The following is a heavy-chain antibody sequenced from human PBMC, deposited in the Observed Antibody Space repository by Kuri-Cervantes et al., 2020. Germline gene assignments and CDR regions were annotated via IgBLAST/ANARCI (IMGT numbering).Heavy chain of an antibody. CDR3: ASHMITFGGVIVADY. V-gene: IGHV4-39*01. CDR1: GGSISSTSYY. D-gene: IGHD3-16*02. Sequence: SETLSLTCTVSGGSISSTSYYWGWIRQPPGKGLEWIGSIYYSGSTYYNPSLKSRVTISVDTSKNQFSLKLSSVTAADTAVYYCASHMITFGGVIVADYWGQGTLVTVSS. CDR2: IYYSGST. J-gene: IGHJ4*02.